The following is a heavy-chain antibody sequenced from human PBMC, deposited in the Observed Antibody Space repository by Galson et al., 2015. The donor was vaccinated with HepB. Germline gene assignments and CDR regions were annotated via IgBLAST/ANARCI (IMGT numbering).Heavy chain of an antibody. CDR2: IYYRGST. D-gene: IGHD3-22*01. CDR1: GGSISGYS. J-gene: IGHJ4*02. V-gene: IGHV4-59*08. Sequence: LSLTCTVSGGSISGYSWTWIRQSPGKGLEWIGYIYYRGSTNYNPSLKSRVTISVDTSKNQFSLKLRSVTAADTAVYYCARLYDRGGLWARSDYWGQGTLVIVSS. CDR3: ARLYDRGGLWARSDY.